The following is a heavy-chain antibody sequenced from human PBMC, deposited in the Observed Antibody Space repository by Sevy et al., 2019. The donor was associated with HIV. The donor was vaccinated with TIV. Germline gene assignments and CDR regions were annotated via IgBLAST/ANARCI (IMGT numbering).Heavy chain of an antibody. CDR3: ARDRTYGSFIDY. J-gene: IGHJ4*02. D-gene: IGHD3-10*01. CDR2: IWSSSSYI. V-gene: IGHV3-21*01. Sequence: GGSLRLSCAASGFTFSTYNMNWVRQAPGKGLEWVSSIWSSSSYIYYADSVKGRFTISRDNAKKSLYLQMNSLKVEDTAVYYCARDRTYGSFIDYWGQGTLVTVSS. CDR1: GFTFSTYN.